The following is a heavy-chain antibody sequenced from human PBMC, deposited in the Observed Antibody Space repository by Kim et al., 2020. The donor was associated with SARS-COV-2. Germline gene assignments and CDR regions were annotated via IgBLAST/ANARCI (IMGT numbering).Heavy chain of an antibody. J-gene: IGHJ6*02. CDR3: ARDHGDLNFYYYGMDV. V-gene: IGHV7-4-1*02. Sequence: ASVKVSCKASGYTFTSYAMNWVRQAPGQGLEWMGWINTNTGNPTYAQGFTGRFVFSLDTSVSTAYLQISSLKAEDTAVYYCARDHGDLNFYYYGMDVWGQGTTVTVSS. CDR2: INTNTGNP. D-gene: IGHD4-17*01. CDR1: GYTFTSYA.